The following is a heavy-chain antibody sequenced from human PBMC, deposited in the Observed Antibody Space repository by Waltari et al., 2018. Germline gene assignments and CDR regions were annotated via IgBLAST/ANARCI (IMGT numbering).Heavy chain of an antibody. CDR1: GGSFSGYY. V-gene: IGHV4-34*01. Sequence: QVQLQQWGAGLLKPSETLSLTCAVYGGSFSGYYWSWIRQPPGTGLEWIGEINHSGSTNYNPSLKSRVTIAVDTSKNQFSLKLSSVTAADTAVYYCARAPAGGSGNFDYWGQGTLVTVSS. J-gene: IGHJ4*02. CDR2: INHSGST. CDR3: ARAPAGGSGNFDY. D-gene: IGHD6-25*01.